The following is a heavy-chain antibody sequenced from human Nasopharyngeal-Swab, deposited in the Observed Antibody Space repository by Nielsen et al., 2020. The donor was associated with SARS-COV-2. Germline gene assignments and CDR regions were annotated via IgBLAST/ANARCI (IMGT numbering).Heavy chain of an antibody. CDR2: IYYSGDT. J-gene: IGHJ5*02. D-gene: IGHD3-9*01. Sequence: SETLSLTCAVSGVFISRGGAYWSWLRQPPGKGLEWIGYIYYSGDTDYSPALQSRVSISADTSRNQFSLKLTSVTAADTAVYYCARTLYDIVTDQYEGYDTWGPGILVTVSS. CDR3: ARTLYDIVTDQYEGYDT. CDR1: GVFISRGGAY. V-gene: IGHV4-30-4*08.